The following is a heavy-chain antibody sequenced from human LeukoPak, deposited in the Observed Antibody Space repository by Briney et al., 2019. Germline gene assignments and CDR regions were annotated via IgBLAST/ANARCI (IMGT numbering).Heavy chain of an antibody. D-gene: IGHD2-2*01. CDR1: GFTFSSHW. CDR3: VRGALRDCSYTSCSRGNWFDL. V-gene: IGHV3-74*01. J-gene: IGHJ5*02. CDR2: INADGSGT. Sequence: GGSLRPSCAASGFTFSSHWMHWVRQAPEKGLVGVAHINADGSGTYYAASVKGRFTISRDNAKNTLYLQMHSLTAEDTAVYYCVRGALRDCSYTSCSRGNWFDLWGQGTLVTVSS.